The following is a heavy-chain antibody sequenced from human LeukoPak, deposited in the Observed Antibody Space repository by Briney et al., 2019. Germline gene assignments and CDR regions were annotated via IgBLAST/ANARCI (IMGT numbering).Heavy chain of an antibody. CDR3: ARDVGDIVTIPAAISVP. D-gene: IGHD2-2*01. V-gene: IGHV1-18*01. J-gene: IGHJ5*02. CDR1: GYTFTRYG. CDR2: ISAYNGNT. Sequence: APGKVCCKASGYTFTRYGISWVTQAPGQGLEWMGWISAYNGNTNYAQMVQGRVTMTTDTSTSTAYMEVRSLRSDDTAMYYCARDVGDIVTIPAAISVPWGQGTLVTVSS.